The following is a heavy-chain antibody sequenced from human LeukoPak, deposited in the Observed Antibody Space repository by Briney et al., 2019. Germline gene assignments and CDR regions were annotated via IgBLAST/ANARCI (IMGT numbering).Heavy chain of an antibody. CDR3: ARVYCSSTSCYTGGGGCYGMDV. J-gene: IGHJ6*02. V-gene: IGHV1-8*01. CDR2: MNPNSGNT. Sequence: GASVKVSCKASGYTFTSYDINWVRQATGQGLEWMGWMNPNSGNTGYAQKFQGRVTMTRNTSISTAYMELSSLRSEDTAVYYCARVYCSSTSCYTGGGGCYGMDVWGQGTTVTVSS. CDR1: GYTFTSYD. D-gene: IGHD2-2*02.